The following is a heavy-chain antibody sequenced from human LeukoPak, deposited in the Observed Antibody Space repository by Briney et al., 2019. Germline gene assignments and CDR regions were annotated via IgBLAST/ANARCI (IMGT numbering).Heavy chain of an antibody. V-gene: IGHV4-59*12. J-gene: IGHJ4*02. D-gene: IGHD5-24*01. CDR3: ARDYKYAFDN. CDR2: IYFSGST. CDR1: GGSLSPYF. Sequence: SETLSLTCTVSGGSLSPYFWSWIRQTPGKGLEWIGYIYFSGSTNYNPSLKSRVTMSVDTSKNQFSLRLSSVTAADTAVYYCARDYKYAFDNWGQGTLVTVSS.